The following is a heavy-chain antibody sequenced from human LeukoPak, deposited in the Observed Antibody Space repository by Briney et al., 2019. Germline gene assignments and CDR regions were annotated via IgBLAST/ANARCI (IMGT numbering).Heavy chain of an antibody. J-gene: IGHJ3*02. CDR2: INPNSGGT. CDR3: AREDSRHDSSGYPAKDAFDI. D-gene: IGHD3-22*01. Sequence: ASVKVSCKASGYTFTGYYMHWVRQAPGQGLEWMGWINPNSGGTNYAQKFQGRVTMTRDTSISTAYMELSRLRSDDTAVYYCAREDSRHDSSGYPAKDAFDIWGQGTMVTVSS. CDR1: GYTFTGYY. V-gene: IGHV1-2*02.